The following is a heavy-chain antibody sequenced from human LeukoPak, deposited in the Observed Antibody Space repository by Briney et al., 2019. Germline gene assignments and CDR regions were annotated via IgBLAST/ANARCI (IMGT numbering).Heavy chain of an antibody. D-gene: IGHD6-13*01. CDR2: ISWNNGSI. CDR3: AKDSGIAAAGLDY. J-gene: IGHJ4*02. Sequence: PGGSLRLSCAASGFTFSSYAMSWVRQAPGKGLEWVSGISWNNGSIGYADSVKGRFTISRDNAKNSLYLQMNSLRAEDMALYYCAKDSGIAAAGLDYWGQGTLVTVSS. V-gene: IGHV3-9*03. CDR1: GFTFSSYA.